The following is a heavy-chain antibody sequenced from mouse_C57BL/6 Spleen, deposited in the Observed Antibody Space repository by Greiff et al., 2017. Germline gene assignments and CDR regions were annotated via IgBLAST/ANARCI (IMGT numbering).Heavy chain of an antibody. CDR2: IHPNSGST. CDR3: AAITTGLDY. J-gene: IGHJ2*01. Sequence: QVQLQQPGAELVKPGASVKLSCKASGYTFTSYWMHWVKQRPGQGLEWIGMIHPNSGSTNYNEKFKSKDTLTVDKSSSTAYMQLSSLTSEDSAVYYCAAITTGLDYWGQGTTLTVSS. V-gene: IGHV1-64*01. D-gene: IGHD2-4*01. CDR1: GYTFTSYW.